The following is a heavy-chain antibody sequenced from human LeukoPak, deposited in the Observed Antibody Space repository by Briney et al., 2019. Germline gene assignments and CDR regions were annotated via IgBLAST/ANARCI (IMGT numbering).Heavy chain of an antibody. D-gene: IGHD2/OR15-2a*01. CDR2: ISYDGSNK. V-gene: IGHV3-30-3*01. J-gene: IGHJ4*02. CDR1: GFTFSSYA. CDR3: AGQYFGFDY. Sequence: GGSLRLSCAASGFTFSSYAMHWVRQAPGKGLEWVAVISYDGSNKYYADSVKGRFTISRDNSKNTLYLQMNSLRAEDTAVYYCAGQYFGFDYWGQGTLVTVSS.